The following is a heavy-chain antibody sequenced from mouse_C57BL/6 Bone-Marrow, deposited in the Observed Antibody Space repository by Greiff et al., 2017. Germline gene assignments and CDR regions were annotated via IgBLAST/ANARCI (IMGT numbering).Heavy chain of an antibody. CDR1: GFTFSSYA. Sequence: EVHLVESGGSLVKPGGSLKLSCAASGFTFSSYAMSWVRQTPEKRLEWVATISDGGSYTYYPDNVKGRFTISRDNAKNHLYLQMRHLKSEDTALYDGASMDYWGQGTSVTVSS. V-gene: IGHV5-4*01. CDR3: ASMDY. CDR2: ISDGGSYT. J-gene: IGHJ4*01.